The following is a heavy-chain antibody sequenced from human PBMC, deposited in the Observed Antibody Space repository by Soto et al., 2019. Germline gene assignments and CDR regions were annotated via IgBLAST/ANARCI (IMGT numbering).Heavy chain of an antibody. D-gene: IGHD1-26*01. CDR2: IRSKAYGGTT. Sequence: GGSLRLSWTASGFTFGDYAMSWFRQAPGKGLEWVGFIRSKAYGGTTEYAASVKGRFTISRDDSKSIAYLQMNSLKTEDTAVYYCTRAGTPRGFDPWGQGTLVTVSS. CDR1: GFTFGDYA. J-gene: IGHJ5*02. V-gene: IGHV3-49*03. CDR3: TRAGTPRGFDP.